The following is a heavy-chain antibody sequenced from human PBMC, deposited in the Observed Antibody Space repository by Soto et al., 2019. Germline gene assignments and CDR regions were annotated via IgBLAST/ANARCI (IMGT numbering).Heavy chain of an antibody. Sequence: LSLTCAVSGGSITSANWWTWVRQPPGGGLEWIGEISHSGITNYKAFLKSRVTMSVDKTKNDVSLKLTSVTAADTAVYYCARVLRGWFDPWGQGTPVTVSS. CDR1: GGSITSANW. CDR2: ISHSGIT. J-gene: IGHJ5*02. CDR3: ARVLRGWFDP. V-gene: IGHV4-4*02.